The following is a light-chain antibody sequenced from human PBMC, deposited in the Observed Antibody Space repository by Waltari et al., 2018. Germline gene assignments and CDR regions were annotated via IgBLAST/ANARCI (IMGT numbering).Light chain of an antibody. V-gene: IGKV3-11*01. CDR1: QSVSSY. J-gene: IGKJ2*03. CDR2: GAS. Sequence: VILTQSLSILSLPPGDRATLSCRASQSVSSYLAWYQQKPGQAPRLLIYGASSRATGIPDRFSGSGSGTDFTLTISSLEPEDVGVYHCYQHSSGYSFGQGTKVEIK. CDR3: YQHSSGYS.